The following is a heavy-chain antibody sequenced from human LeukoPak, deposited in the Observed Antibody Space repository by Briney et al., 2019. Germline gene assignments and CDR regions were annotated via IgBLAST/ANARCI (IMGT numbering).Heavy chain of an antibody. J-gene: IGHJ4*02. CDR2: IYYSGST. CDR1: GGSISSSSYY. D-gene: IGHD4-17*01. V-gene: IGHV4-39*01. CDR3: ARGYGDYAY. Sequence: SETLSLTCTVSGGSISSSSYYWGWIRQPPGKGLEWIGSIYYSGSTYYNPSLKSRVTISVDTSKNQFSLKLSSVTAADTAVYYCARGYGDYAYWGQGTLVTVSS.